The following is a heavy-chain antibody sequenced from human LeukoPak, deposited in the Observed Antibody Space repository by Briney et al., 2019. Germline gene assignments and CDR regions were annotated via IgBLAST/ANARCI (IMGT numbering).Heavy chain of an antibody. J-gene: IGHJ6*03. V-gene: IGHV3-64*02. CDR3: ARVKMGATVSDYYYYYMDV. CDR1: GFTFSDYT. D-gene: IGHD1-26*01. Sequence: GGSLRLSCAASGFTFSDYTIHWVRQAPGNRLQSVSAITSNGAYTHYADSVKGRFTISRDNSRNAVFLQMGGLRIEDMAVYYCARVKMGATVSDYYYYYMDVWGTGTTVTVSS. CDR2: ITSNGAYT.